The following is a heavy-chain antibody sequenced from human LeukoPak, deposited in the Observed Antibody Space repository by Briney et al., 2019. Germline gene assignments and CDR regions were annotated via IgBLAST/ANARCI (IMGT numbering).Heavy chain of an antibody. D-gene: IGHD6-6*01. Sequence: ASVKVSCKASGYTFTSYAISWARQAPGQGLECMGWISAYNGNTYYAQNFQGRVTMTADTSTSTAYMELRSLRSDDTAVYYCARVSYNWFDPWGQGTLLTVSP. CDR1: GYTFTSYA. CDR3: ARVSYNWFDP. V-gene: IGHV1-18*01. J-gene: IGHJ5*02. CDR2: ISAYNGNT.